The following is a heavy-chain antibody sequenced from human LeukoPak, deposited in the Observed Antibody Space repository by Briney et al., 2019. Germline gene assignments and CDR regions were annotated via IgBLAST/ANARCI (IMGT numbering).Heavy chain of an antibody. CDR1: GFTFDDYA. D-gene: IGHD2-2*01. V-gene: IGHV3-9*01. Sequence: GRSLRLSCAASGFTFDDYAMHWVRQAPGKGLEWVSGISWNSGSIGYADSVKGRFTISRDNAKNSLYLQMNSLRAEDTAVYYCAKDNLLGYCSSTSCYDAFDIWGQGTLVTVSS. CDR2: ISWNSGSI. J-gene: IGHJ3*02. CDR3: AKDNLLGYCSSTSCYDAFDI.